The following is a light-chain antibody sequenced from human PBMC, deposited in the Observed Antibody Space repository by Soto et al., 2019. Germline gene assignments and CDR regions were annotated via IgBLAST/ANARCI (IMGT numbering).Light chain of an antibody. Sequence: EIVMTQSPGTLSVSPGERATLSCRASQSVSSNLAWYQQKLGQAPRLVIYGASSRATGIPARFSGSGSGTQFTLTISSLQSEDFAVYYCQQYNNWPWTFGQGTKVDIK. CDR1: QSVSSN. V-gene: IGKV3-15*01. CDR2: GAS. CDR3: QQYNNWPWT. J-gene: IGKJ1*01.